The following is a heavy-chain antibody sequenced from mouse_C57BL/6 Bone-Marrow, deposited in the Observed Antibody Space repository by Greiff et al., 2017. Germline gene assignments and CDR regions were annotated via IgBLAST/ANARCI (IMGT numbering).Heavy chain of an antibody. CDR2: ISNGGGST. V-gene: IGHV5-12*01. Sequence: EVKLMESGGGLVQPGGSLKLSCAASGFTFSDYYMYWVRQTPEKRLEWVAYISNGGGSTYYPDTVKGRFPISRDNAKNTLYLQMSRLKSEDTAMYYCARQEGFAYWGQGTLVTVSA. CDR1: GFTFSDYY. J-gene: IGHJ3*01. CDR3: ARQEGFAY.